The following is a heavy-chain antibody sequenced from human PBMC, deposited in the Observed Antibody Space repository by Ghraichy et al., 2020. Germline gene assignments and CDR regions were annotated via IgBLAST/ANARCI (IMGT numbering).Heavy chain of an antibody. Sequence: SETLSLTCTVSGGSISSGCYYWSWIRQHPGKGLEWIGYIYYSGSTYYNPSLKSRVTISVDTSKNQFSLKLSSVTAADTTVYYCASPLILVGATDSGQDAFDIWGQGTMVTVSS. CDR1: GGSISSGCYY. CDR3: ASPLILVGATDSGQDAFDI. V-gene: IGHV4-31*03. CDR2: IYYSGST. J-gene: IGHJ3*02. D-gene: IGHD1-26*01.